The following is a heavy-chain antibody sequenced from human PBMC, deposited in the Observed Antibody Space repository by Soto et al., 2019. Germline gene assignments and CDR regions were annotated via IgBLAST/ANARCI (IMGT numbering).Heavy chain of an antibody. CDR3: ARDIRGSSSPV. CDR1: GGSISSGGYY. CDR2: IYYSGST. V-gene: IGHV4-31*03. J-gene: IGHJ3*01. Sequence: PSETLSLTCTVSGGSISSGGYYWSWIRQHPGKGLEWIGYIYYSGSTYYNPSLKSRVTISVDTSKNQFSLKLSSVTAAATAVYYCARDIRGSSSPVWGQGTMVTVSS. D-gene: IGHD6-13*01.